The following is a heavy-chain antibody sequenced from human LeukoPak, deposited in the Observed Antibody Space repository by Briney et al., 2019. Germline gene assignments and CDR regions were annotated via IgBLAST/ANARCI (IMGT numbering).Heavy chain of an antibody. Sequence: PGGSLRLSCAASGFTFSNYAMSWVRQAPGKGLEWVSTNSGSGAGTYYADSVKGGFTISRDNSKNTLYLQMHSLGAEDTAVYYCATHTNSWSFDYWGQGTLVTVSS. V-gene: IGHV3-23*01. CDR3: ATHTNSWSFDY. CDR2: NSGSGAGT. J-gene: IGHJ4*02. CDR1: GFTFSNYA. D-gene: IGHD6-13*01.